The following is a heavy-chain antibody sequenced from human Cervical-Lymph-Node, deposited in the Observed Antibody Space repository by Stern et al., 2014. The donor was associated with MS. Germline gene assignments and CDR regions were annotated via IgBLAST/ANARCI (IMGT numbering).Heavy chain of an antibody. CDR3: ARGAPPEN. Sequence: EVQLLQSGAEVKKPGESLKISCRTAGYSFTDYWIGWVRQMPGKGLEWMGFIYPSDSDPRYSPSFQGQVIISADKSIGTAYLQWRSLKSSDSGMYYCARGAPPENWGQGTLVTVSS. J-gene: IGHJ4*02. CDR2: IYPSDSDP. D-gene: IGHD1-26*01. CDR1: GYSFTDYW. V-gene: IGHV5-51*03.